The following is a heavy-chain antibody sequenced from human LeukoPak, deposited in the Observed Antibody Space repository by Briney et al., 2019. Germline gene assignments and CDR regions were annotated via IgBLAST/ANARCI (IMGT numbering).Heavy chain of an antibody. D-gene: IGHD5-12*01. Sequence: ASVKVSCKASGYTFTGYYMHWVRQAPGQGLEWMGWINPNSGGTNYAQKFQGWVTMTRDTSISTAYMELSRLRSDDTAVYYCARGGHRGYSGYDEFDYWGQGTLVTVSS. CDR2: INPNSGGT. CDR1: GYTFTGYY. V-gene: IGHV1-2*04. CDR3: ARGGHRGYSGYDEFDY. J-gene: IGHJ4*02.